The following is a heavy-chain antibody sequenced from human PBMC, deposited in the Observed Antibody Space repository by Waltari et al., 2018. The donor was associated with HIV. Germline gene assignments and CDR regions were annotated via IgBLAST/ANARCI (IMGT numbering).Heavy chain of an antibody. CDR3: ARVGHYKRYFHY. Sequence: QVHLVQSGAEVKEPGASVNVSCTASGYSFTTFSLHWVRVAPGQGLEWMAMINPRDGTTNYAQKFQGRVTMTRDTSTSTMYMEMSSLRSEDTAVYYCARVGHYKRYFHYWGQGTLVTVSS. J-gene: IGHJ1*01. CDR2: INPRDGTT. D-gene: IGHD4-4*01. V-gene: IGHV1-46*01. CDR1: GYSFTTFS.